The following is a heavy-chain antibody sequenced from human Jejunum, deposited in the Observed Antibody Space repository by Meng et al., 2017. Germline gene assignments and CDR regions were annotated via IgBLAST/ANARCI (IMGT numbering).Heavy chain of an antibody. D-gene: IGHD6-19*01. J-gene: IGHJ4*02. Sequence: GGSLRLSCAASGFTFSSYEMNWVRQAPGKGLEWVSYISSSGTSTHYADSVQGRFTISRDNPKNSLYLQLDSLRAEDTAVYYCARSSGWFGFDYWGQGTLVTVSS. CDR1: GFTFSSYE. V-gene: IGHV3-48*03. CDR2: ISSSGTST. CDR3: ARSSGWFGFDY.